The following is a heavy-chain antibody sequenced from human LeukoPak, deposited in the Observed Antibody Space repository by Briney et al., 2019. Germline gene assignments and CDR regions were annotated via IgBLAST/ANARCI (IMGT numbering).Heavy chain of an antibody. J-gene: IGHJ4*02. CDR2: INHSGST. D-gene: IGHD6-19*01. CDR1: GGSFSGYY. V-gene: IGHV4-34*01. Sequence: SETLSLTCAVYGGSFSGYYWSWIRQPPGKGLEWIGEINHSGSTNYNPSLKSRVTISVDTSKNQFSLKLSSVTAADTAVYYCARQVVAVAGTGYFDYWGQGTLVTVSS. CDR3: ARQVVAVAGTGYFDY.